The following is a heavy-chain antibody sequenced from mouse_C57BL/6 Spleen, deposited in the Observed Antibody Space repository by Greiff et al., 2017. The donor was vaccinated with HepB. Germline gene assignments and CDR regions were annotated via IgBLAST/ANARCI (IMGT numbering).Heavy chain of an antibody. CDR3: AREGNYDRVYFDY. V-gene: IGHV1-22*01. D-gene: IGHD1-1*01. CDR1: GYTFTDYN. J-gene: IGHJ2*01. Sequence: EVQLQQSGPELVKPGASVKMSCKASGYTFTDYNMHWVKQSHGKSLEWIGYINPNNGGTSYNQKFKGKATLTVNKSSSTAYMELRSLTSEDSAVYDCAREGNYDRVYFDYWGQGTTLTVSS. CDR2: INPNNGGT.